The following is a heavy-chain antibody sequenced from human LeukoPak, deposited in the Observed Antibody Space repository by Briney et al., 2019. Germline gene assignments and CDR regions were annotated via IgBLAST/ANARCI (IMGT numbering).Heavy chain of an antibody. CDR1: GGSFSGYY. Sequence: PSETLSLTCAVYGGSFSGYYWSWIRQPPGKGLEWIREINHSGSTNYNPSLKSRVTISLDTSKNQFPLKLSSVTAADTAVYYCATSAVAAPLETNWFDPWGQGTLVTVSS. D-gene: IGHD6-19*01. CDR2: INHSGST. CDR3: ATSAVAAPLETNWFDP. V-gene: IGHV4-34*01. J-gene: IGHJ5*02.